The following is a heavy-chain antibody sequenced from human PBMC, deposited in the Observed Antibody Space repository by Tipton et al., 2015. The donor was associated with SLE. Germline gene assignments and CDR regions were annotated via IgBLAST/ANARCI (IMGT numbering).Heavy chain of an antibody. CDR1: GDSISSHY. J-gene: IGHJ4*02. CDR2: IYYSGST. Sequence: TLSLTCTVSGDSISSHYWTWIRQPPGKGLEWIGSIYYSGSTYYNPSLKSRVTISVDTSKNQFSLKLSSVTAADTAVYYCARGGDSGSRRLDYWGQGTPVTVSS. CDR3: ARGGDSGSRRLDY. V-gene: IGHV4-59*11. D-gene: IGHD1-26*01.